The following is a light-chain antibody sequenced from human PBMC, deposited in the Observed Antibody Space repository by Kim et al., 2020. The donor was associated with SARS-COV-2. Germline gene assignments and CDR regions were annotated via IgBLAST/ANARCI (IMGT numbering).Light chain of an antibody. CDR2: GKN. Sequence: AVGQTVRITCQGDSLRSYYASWYQQKPGQAPGLVIYGKNNRPSGIPDRFSGSSSGNTASLTITGAQAEDEADYYCNSRDSSGNHWVFGGGTKLTVL. CDR1: SLRSYY. V-gene: IGLV3-19*01. CDR3: NSRDSSGNHWV. J-gene: IGLJ3*02.